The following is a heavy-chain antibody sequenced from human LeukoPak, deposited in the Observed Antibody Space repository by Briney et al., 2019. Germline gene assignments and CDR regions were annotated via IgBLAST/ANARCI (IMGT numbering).Heavy chain of an antibody. D-gene: IGHD6-19*01. Sequence: SVKVSCKASGGTFSSYAISWVRQAPGQGLEWMGGIIPIFGTANCAQKFQGRVTITADESTSTAYMELSSLRSEDTAVYYCARVGIAVAGGYFDYWGQGTLVTVSS. CDR1: GGTFSSYA. V-gene: IGHV1-69*13. CDR2: IIPIFGTA. CDR3: ARVGIAVAGGYFDY. J-gene: IGHJ4*02.